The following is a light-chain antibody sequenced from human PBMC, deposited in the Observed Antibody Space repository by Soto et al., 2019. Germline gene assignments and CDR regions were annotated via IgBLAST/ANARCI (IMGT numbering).Light chain of an antibody. CDR3: SSYAASNNFYFV. J-gene: IGLJ3*02. V-gene: IGLV2-8*01. CDR2: EVT. CDR1: SSDVGGYNY. Sequence: QSVLTQPPSASGSPGQSVTISCTGTSSDVGGYNYVSWYQQYPGRAPKLMIYEVTKRPSGVPDRFSGSKSGNTASLTVSGIQDEDEADYYCSSYAASNNFYFVFGGGTKLTVL.